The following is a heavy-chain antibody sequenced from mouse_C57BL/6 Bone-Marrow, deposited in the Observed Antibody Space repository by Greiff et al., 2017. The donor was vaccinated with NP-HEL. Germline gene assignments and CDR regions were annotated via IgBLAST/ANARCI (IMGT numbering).Heavy chain of an antibody. J-gene: IGHJ2*01. CDR2: IYPRSGNT. V-gene: IGHV1-81*01. CDR3: ARWGWLLYFYY. Sequence: QVQLQQSGAELARPGASVKLSCKASGYTFTSYGISWVKQRTGQGLEWIGEIYPRSGNTYYNEKFKGKATLTADKSSSTAYMELRSLTSEDSAVYFCARWGWLLYFYYWGQGTTLTVSA. CDR1: GYTFTSYG. D-gene: IGHD2-3*01.